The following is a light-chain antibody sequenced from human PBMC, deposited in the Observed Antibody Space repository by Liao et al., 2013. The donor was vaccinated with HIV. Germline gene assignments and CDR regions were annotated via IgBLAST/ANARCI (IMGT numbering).Light chain of an antibody. CDR3: QLWDSRIDCPV. V-gene: IGLV3-21*04. CDR2: YDS. CDR1: DIGSKS. Sequence: SYELSQPPSVSVAPGKTAKITCGGDDIGSKSVHWYQQKPGQAPGLVIFYDSDRPSGIPARFSGSNSGNTATLTISTVEVGDEADYYCQLWDSRIDCPVIGGGTKLTVL. J-gene: IGLJ3*02.